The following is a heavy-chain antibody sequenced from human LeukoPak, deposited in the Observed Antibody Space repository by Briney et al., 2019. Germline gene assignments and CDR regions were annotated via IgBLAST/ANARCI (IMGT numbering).Heavy chain of an antibody. J-gene: IGHJ5*02. V-gene: IGHV3-74*01. D-gene: IGHD2-21*02. CDR2: INGDGSDT. CDR3: ARDQLSYCDGDCP. Sequence: GGSLRLSCAASGFTFSNYWMYWVRQVPGKGPEWVSHINGDGSDTGYADSVKGRFTISRDNRKNSVYLQMNSLRAEDTAVYYCARDQLSYCDGDCPWGQGTLVTVSS. CDR1: GFTFSNYW.